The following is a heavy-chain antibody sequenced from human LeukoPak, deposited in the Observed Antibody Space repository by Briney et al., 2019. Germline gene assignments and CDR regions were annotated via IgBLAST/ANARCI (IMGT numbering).Heavy chain of an antibody. CDR2: IKQDGSEK. CDR3: ARGVWDCSSTSCYRYYDY. Sequence: GGSLRLSCAASGFTFSDYYMSWVRQAPGKGLEWVANIKQDGSEKYYVDSVKGRFTISRDNAKNSLYLQMNSLRAEDTAVYYCARGVWDCSSTSCYRYYDYWGQGTLVTVSS. J-gene: IGHJ4*02. D-gene: IGHD2-2*01. V-gene: IGHV3-7*01. CDR1: GFTFSDYY.